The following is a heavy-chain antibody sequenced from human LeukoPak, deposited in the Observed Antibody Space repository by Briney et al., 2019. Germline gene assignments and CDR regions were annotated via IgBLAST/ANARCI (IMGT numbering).Heavy chain of an antibody. CDR3: ARQYEY. Sequence: SDTLSLTCTVSGASIISGNYFWGWVRQAPGKRLEWIGSWHHSGITDYNPSVRRRVTISADTSKNQFSLKPTPLTAADSGLYFCARQYEYWGQGTLVTVSS. CDR1: GASIISGNYF. CDR2: WHHSGIT. J-gene: IGHJ4*02. V-gene: IGHV4-39*01.